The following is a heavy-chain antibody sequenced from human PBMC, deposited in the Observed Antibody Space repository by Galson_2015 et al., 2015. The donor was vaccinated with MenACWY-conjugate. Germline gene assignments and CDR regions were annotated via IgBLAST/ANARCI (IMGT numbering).Heavy chain of an antibody. CDR2: ISGSGGST. D-gene: IGHD2-2*01. CDR1: GFTFSSYA. Sequence: SLRLSCAASGFTFSSYAMSWVRQAPGKGLEWVSGISGSGGSTYYTDSVKGRFTISRDNSKNTLYLQMNSLRAEDTAVYYCAKGYCSSIGCPHYFDYGGQGTPVTVSS. CDR3: AKGYCSSIGCPHYFDY. J-gene: IGHJ4*02. V-gene: IGHV3-23*01.